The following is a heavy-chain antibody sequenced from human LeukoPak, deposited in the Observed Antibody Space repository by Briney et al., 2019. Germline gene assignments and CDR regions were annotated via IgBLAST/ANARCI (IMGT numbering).Heavy chain of an antibody. J-gene: IGHJ6*02. CDR2: IYYSGSN. Sequence: SETLSLTCTVSGGSISSSSYYWGWIRQPPGKGLEWIGSIYYSGSNYYNPSLKSRVTISVDTSKNQFSLKLSSVTAADTAVYYCATSPPNYDFWSGYFSGAYYYYGMDVWGQGTTVTVSS. CDR1: GGSISSSSYY. CDR3: ATSPPNYDFWSGYFSGAYYYYGMDV. D-gene: IGHD3-3*01. V-gene: IGHV4-39*01.